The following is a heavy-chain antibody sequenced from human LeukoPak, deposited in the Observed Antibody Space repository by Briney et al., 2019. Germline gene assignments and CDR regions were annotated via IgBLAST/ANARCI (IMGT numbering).Heavy chain of an antibody. CDR2: ISSSSSYI. D-gene: IGHD3-22*01. Sequence: GGSLRLSCAASGFTFSSYSMNWVRQAPGKGLEWVSSISSSSSYIYYADSVKGRFTISRDNAKNSLYLQMNSLRAEDTAVYYCAGAPLASGYYDSSGTSDYWGQGTLVTVSS. CDR1: GFTFSSYS. V-gene: IGHV3-21*01. CDR3: AGAPLASGYYDSSGTSDY. J-gene: IGHJ4*02.